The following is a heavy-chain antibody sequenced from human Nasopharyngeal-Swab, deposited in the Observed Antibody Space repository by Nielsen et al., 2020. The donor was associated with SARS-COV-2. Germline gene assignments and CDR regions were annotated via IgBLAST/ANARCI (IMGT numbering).Heavy chain of an antibody. CDR3: ARENWGKLDY. V-gene: IGHV3-33*08. Sequence: LKISCAASGFTFSSYGMHWVRQAPGKGLEWVAVIWYDGSNKYYADSVKGRFTISRDNSKNTLYLQMNSLRAEDTAVYYCARENWGKLDYWGQGALVTVSS. CDR1: GFTFSSYG. CDR2: IWYDGSNK. D-gene: IGHD7-27*01. J-gene: IGHJ4*02.